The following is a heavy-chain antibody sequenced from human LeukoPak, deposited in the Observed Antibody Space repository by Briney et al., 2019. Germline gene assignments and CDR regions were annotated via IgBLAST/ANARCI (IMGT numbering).Heavy chain of an antibody. Sequence: PGGSLRLSCAASGFTFTNYAMSWVRQALGKGLEWVSAISGSGDSTYYADSVEGRFTISRDNSKNTLYLQMNSLRAEDTAVYYCAKGGPVAADPRHFQHWGQGTLVTVSS. V-gene: IGHV3-23*01. CDR1: GFTFTNYA. CDR3: AKGGPVAADPRHFQH. J-gene: IGHJ1*01. CDR2: ISGSGDST. D-gene: IGHD6-19*01.